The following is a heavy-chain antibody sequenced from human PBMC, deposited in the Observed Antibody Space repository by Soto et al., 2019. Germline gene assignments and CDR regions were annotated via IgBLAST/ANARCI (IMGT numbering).Heavy chain of an antibody. CDR3: AGGRKAPTAIGVAFPI. V-gene: IGHV3-11*06. D-gene: IGHD2-2*01. Sequence: GGSLRLSCAASGFTFSDYYMSWIRQAPGKGLEWVSYISSSSTYTNYADSVKGRFTISRDNAKNSLYLQMIGLRAEDTAVYFCAGGRKAPTAIGVAFPIWGQGTMVTVSS. CDR1: GFTFSDYY. J-gene: IGHJ3*02. CDR2: ISSSSTYT.